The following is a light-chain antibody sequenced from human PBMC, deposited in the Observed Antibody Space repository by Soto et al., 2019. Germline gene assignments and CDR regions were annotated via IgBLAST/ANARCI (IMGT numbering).Light chain of an antibody. CDR1: QSISSW. Sequence: DIQMTQSPSTLSASVGDRVTITCRASQSISSWLAWYQQKPGKAPKLLIYKASSLESGVTSRFSGSGSGTECTLTASNLQPDDFAAHYCEQYNSYSPWTFGQGTKVEIK. CDR2: KAS. J-gene: IGKJ1*01. CDR3: EQYNSYSPWT. V-gene: IGKV1-5*03.